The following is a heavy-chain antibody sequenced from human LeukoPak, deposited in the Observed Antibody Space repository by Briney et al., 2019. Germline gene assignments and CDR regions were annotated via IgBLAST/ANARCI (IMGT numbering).Heavy chain of an antibody. CDR3: ARGSSSSRYYYYYMDV. V-gene: IGHV3-13*01. CDR2: IGTAGDT. D-gene: IGHD6-6*01. J-gene: IGHJ6*03. CDR1: GFTFSSYD. Sequence: TGGSLRLSCAASGFTFSSYDMHWVRQATGKGLEWVSAIGTAGDTYYPGSVKGRFTISRENAKNSLYLQMNSLRAGDTAVYYCARGSSSSRYYYYYMDVWGKGTTVTVSS.